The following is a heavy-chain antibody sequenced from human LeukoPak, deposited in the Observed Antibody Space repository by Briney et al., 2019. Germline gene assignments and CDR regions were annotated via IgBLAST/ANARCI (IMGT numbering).Heavy chain of an antibody. CDR3: TSVREEFWSGYYWSYYYSMDV. D-gene: IGHD3-3*01. Sequence: GGSLKLSCAASGFTFSGSAMHWVRQASGKGLEWVGRIRSKANSYATAYAASVKGRFTISRDDSKNTAYLQMNSLKTEDTAVYYCTSVREEFWSGYYWSYYYSMDVWGQGTTVTVSS. V-gene: IGHV3-73*01. J-gene: IGHJ6*02. CDR1: GFTFSGSA. CDR2: IRSKANSYAT.